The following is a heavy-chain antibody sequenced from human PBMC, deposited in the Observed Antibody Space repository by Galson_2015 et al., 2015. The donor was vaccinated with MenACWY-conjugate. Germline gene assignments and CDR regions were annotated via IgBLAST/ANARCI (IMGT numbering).Heavy chain of an antibody. D-gene: IGHD6-13*01. CDR2: IWYDGSNK. CDR1: GFTFSSYG. Sequence: SLRLSCAASGFTFSSYGMHWVRQAPGKGLEWVAVIWYDGSNKYYADSVKGRFTISRDNSKNTLYLQMNSLKASDTAMYYCARHIGQQLVSPFDYWGQGTLVTVSS. V-gene: IGHV3-33*01. J-gene: IGHJ4*02. CDR3: ARHIGQQLVSPFDY.